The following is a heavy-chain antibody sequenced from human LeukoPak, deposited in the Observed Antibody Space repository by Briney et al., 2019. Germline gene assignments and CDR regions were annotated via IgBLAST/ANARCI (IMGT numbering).Heavy chain of an antibody. CDR1: GGTFSSYA. Sequence: GASVKVSCTASGGTFSSYAISWVRQAPGQGLEWMGGIIPIFGTANYAQRFQGRVTITADESTSTAYMELSSLRSEDTAVYYCARDCSSTSCYEYWGQGTLVTVSS. V-gene: IGHV1-69*01. CDR3: ARDCSSTSCYEY. D-gene: IGHD2-2*01. CDR2: IIPIFGTA. J-gene: IGHJ4*02.